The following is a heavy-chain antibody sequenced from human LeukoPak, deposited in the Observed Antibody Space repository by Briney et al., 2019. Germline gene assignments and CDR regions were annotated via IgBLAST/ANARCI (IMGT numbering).Heavy chain of an antibody. Sequence: ASVKVSCKASGYTFTSYAMHWVRQAPGQRLEWMGWINAGNGNTKYSQKFQGRVTITRDTSASTAYMELSSLRSEDTAVYYCARDINGDYASIVFDIWGQGTMVTVSS. CDR3: ARDINGDYASIVFDI. J-gene: IGHJ3*02. V-gene: IGHV1-3*01. CDR1: GYTFTSYA. CDR2: INAGNGNT. D-gene: IGHD4-17*01.